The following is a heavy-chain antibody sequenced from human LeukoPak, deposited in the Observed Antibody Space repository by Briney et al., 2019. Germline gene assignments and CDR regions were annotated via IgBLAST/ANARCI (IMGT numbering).Heavy chain of an antibody. D-gene: IGHD3-10*01. Sequence: GGSLRLSCAASGFTFSSYGMHWVRQAPGKGLEWVAVISYDVINKYYAGSVKGRFTISRDNSKNTLYLQMNSLRAEDTAVYYCAKADADDVLLPNWGQGTLVTVSS. V-gene: IGHV3-30*18. J-gene: IGHJ4*02. CDR2: ISYDVINK. CDR3: AKADADDVLLPN. CDR1: GFTFSSYG.